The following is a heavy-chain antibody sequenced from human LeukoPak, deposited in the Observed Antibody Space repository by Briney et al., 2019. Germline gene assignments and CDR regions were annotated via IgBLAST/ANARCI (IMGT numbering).Heavy chain of an antibody. J-gene: IGHJ4*02. Sequence: GGSLRLSCAASGFTFSNYWMSWVRQAPGKGLERVANIKQDGSEKYYVDSVKGRFTISRDNAKNSLYLQMNSLRAEDTAVYYCARVGIAVAGYFDCWGQGTLVTVSS. V-gene: IGHV3-7*01. CDR1: GFTFSNYW. D-gene: IGHD6-19*01. CDR3: ARVGIAVAGYFDC. CDR2: IKQDGSEK.